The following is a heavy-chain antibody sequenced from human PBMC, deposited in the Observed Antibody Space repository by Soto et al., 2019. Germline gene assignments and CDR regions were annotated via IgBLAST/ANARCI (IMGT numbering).Heavy chain of an antibody. CDR3: AVVDSTGNWFDP. CDR2: MYYSGTT. D-gene: IGHD6-25*01. Sequence: SETLSLTCTVSGGSISSSDFYWGWLRQTPGKGLEFIGSMYYSGTTYYNPSLKSRVTISVDTSKNQFTLKLISVTAADTAVYYCAVVDSTGNWFDPWGEGALVTIS. V-gene: IGHV4-39*01. CDR1: GGSISSSDFY. J-gene: IGHJ5*02.